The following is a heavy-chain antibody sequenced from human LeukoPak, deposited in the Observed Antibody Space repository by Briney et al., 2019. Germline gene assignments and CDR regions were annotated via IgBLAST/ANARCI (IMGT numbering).Heavy chain of an antibody. D-gene: IGHD4-11*01. CDR2: ISGSGGST. Sequence: GGSLRLSCAASGFTFSSYAMSWVRQAPGKGLEWVSAISGSGGSTYYADSVKGRFTISRDNSKNTLYLQMNSLRAEDTAVYYCASSRMTTVTTAPSYNAYYFDYWGQGTLVTVSS. CDR1: GFTFSSYA. CDR3: ASSRMTTVTTAPSYNAYYFDY. J-gene: IGHJ4*02. V-gene: IGHV3-23*01.